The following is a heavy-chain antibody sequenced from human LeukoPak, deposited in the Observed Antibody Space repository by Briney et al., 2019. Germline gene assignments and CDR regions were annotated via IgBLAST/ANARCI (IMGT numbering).Heavy chain of an antibody. V-gene: IGHV1-18*01. D-gene: IGHD6-13*01. CDR3: ARSRSIAAAADY. Sequence: ASVKVSCKASGYTFISYGISWVRQALGQGLEWMGWISAYNGITNYVQKLQGRVTMTTDTSTSTAYMELRSLRSDDTAVYYCARSRSIAAAADYWGQGTLVIVSS. CDR2: ISAYNGIT. CDR1: GYTFISYG. J-gene: IGHJ4*02.